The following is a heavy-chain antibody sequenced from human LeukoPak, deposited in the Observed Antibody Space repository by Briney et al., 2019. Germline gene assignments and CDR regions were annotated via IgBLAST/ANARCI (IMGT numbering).Heavy chain of an antibody. D-gene: IGHD1-26*01. CDR2: IWYDGSNK. Sequence: GGSLRLSCAASGFTFSSYGMHWVRQAPGKGLEWVAVIWYDGSNKYYADSVKGRFTISRDNSKNTLYLQMNSLGAEDTAVYYCAREWELQSAVDYWGQGTLVTVSS. CDR3: AREWELQSAVDY. V-gene: IGHV3-33*01. J-gene: IGHJ4*02. CDR1: GFTFSSYG.